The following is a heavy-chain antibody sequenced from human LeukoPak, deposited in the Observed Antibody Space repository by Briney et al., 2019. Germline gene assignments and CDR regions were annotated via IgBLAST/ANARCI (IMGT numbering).Heavy chain of an antibody. D-gene: IGHD2-2*01. CDR2: IYYSGST. CDR1: GGSISSYY. J-gene: IGHJ6*02. Sequence: PSETLSLTCTVSGGSISSYYWSWIRQPPGKGLEWIGYIYYSGSTNYNPSLKSRVTISVDTSKNQFSLKLSSVTAVDTAVYYCAGLGVVPAASVYYYYGMDVWGQGTTVTVSS. V-gene: IGHV4-59*01. CDR3: AGLGVVPAASVYYYYGMDV.